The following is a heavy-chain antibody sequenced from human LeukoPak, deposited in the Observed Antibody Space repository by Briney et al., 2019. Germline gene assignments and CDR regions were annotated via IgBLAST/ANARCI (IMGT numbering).Heavy chain of an antibody. D-gene: IGHD3-3*01. V-gene: IGHV1-24*01. CDR3: ARVPSLEWLAPFDY. Sequence: ASVNVSFKVSGYTLTELSMHWVRQAPGKGLEWMGGFDPEDGETIYAQKFQGRVTMTEDTSTDTAYMELSSLRSEDTAVYYCARVPSLEWLAPFDYWGQGTLVTVSS. J-gene: IGHJ4*02. CDR2: FDPEDGET. CDR1: GYTLTELS.